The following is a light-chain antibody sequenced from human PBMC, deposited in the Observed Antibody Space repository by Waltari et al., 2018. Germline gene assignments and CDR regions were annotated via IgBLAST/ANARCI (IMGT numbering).Light chain of an antibody. J-gene: IGKJ3*01. V-gene: IGKV3-11*01. CDR1: QSVRSY. CDR2: ESS. Sequence: EIVLTQSPATLSLSPGERATLSCRASQSVRSYLAWYQQKPGQAPRLLIYESSNRATGIPARFSGSGSGTDFTLTISSLEPEDFAVYYCQQRSNWPSGTFGPGTKVDIK. CDR3: QQRSNWPSGT.